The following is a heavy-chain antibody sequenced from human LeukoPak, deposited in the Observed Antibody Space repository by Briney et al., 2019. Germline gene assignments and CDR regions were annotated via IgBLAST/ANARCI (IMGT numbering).Heavy chain of an antibody. J-gene: IGHJ4*02. CDR2: ISYDGHYK. CDR1: RFIFSNYD. Sequence: PVGSLRLSCAASRFIFSNYDIHWVRRGPGKGLEWVAAISYDGHYKYYADSVKGRYTISTDYSTNTLYLHMNSLRPDDTSLYFCAKASVGAPRLDYWGQGTLVTVSS. V-gene: IGHV3-30*18. D-gene: IGHD1-26*01. CDR3: AKASVGAPRLDY.